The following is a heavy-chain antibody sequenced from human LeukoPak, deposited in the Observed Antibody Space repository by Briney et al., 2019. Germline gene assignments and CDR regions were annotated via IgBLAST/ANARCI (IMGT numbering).Heavy chain of an antibody. J-gene: IGHJ3*02. D-gene: IGHD3-3*01. CDR3: AREDDLWSGWEPHGAFDI. CDR2: IIPIFGTA. V-gene: IGHV1-69*01. CDR1: GGTFSSYA. Sequence: SVKVSCKASGGTFSSYAISWVRQAPGQGLEWMGGIIPIFGTANYAQKFQGRVTITADESTSTAYMELSSLRSEDTAVYYCAREDDLWSGWEPHGAFDIWGQGTMVTVSS.